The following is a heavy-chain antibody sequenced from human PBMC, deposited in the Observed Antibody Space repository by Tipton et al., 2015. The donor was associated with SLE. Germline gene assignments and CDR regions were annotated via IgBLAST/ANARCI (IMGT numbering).Heavy chain of an antibody. V-gene: IGHV3-48*03. CDR1: GFTFSNYE. CDR2: ISSSGTTI. J-gene: IGHJ4*02. D-gene: IGHD1-26*01. CDR3: AKGEGQVGPISRWYYFDY. Sequence: SLRLSCAASGFTFSNYEMNWVRQAPGKGLEWVSYISSSGTTIYYTDSVKGRFTISRDNAKNSLYLQMNSLRPEDTALYYCAKGEGQVGPISRWYYFDYWGQGTLVTVSS.